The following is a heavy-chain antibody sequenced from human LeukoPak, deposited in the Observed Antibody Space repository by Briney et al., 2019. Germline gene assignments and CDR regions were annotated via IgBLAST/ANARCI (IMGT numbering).Heavy chain of an antibody. CDR2: INTDGSTT. V-gene: IGHV3-74*01. Sequence: PGGSLRLSCAASGFPFSSYWVHWVRQAPGKGLVWVSRINTDGSTTTYADSVKGRLTISRDNAKNTVYLQMNSLRAEDTAVYYCAKGSDFWSGLDYWGQGTPVTVSS. D-gene: IGHD3-3*01. CDR3: AKGSDFWSGLDY. J-gene: IGHJ4*02. CDR1: GFPFSSYW.